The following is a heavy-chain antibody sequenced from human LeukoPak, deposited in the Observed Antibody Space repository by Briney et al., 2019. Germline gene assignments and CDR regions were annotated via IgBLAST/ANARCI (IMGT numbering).Heavy chain of an antibody. D-gene: IGHD1-14*01. Sequence: ASVKVSCRASGDTFTGYYMSWVRQAPGQGLEWMGWINPDSGGTHYAQNFQGWVTMTRDPSISTAYMELSRLRSDDTAVYYCARGTLTAPRSAFDIWGQGTMVTVSS. CDR3: ARGTLTAPRSAFDI. J-gene: IGHJ3*02. V-gene: IGHV1-2*04. CDR1: GDTFTGYY. CDR2: INPDSGGT.